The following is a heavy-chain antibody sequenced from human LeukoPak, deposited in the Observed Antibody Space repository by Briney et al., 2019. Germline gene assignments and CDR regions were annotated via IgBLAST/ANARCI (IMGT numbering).Heavy chain of an antibody. CDR1: GFAVSSNY. Sequence: TGGSLRLSCAASGFAVSSNYMSWVRQAPGKGLEWVSVIYSGGSTYYADSVKGRFTISRDNSKNTLYLQMSSLRAEDTAVYYCARDMPHYDFWNYYYYGMDVWGQGTTVTVSS. J-gene: IGHJ6*02. D-gene: IGHD3-3*01. CDR2: IYSGGST. V-gene: IGHV3-53*01. CDR3: ARDMPHYDFWNYYYYGMDV.